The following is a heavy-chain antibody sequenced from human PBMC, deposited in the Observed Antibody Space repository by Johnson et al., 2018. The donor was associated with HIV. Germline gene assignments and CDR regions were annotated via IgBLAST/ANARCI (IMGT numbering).Heavy chain of an antibody. CDR1: GFTFSSYG. D-gene: IGHD1-26*01. CDR2: ISYDGSNK. Sequence: QVQLVESGGGVVQPGRSLRLSCAASGFTFSSYGMHWVRQAPGKGLEWVAVISYDGSNKYYADSVKGRFTISRDNSKNTLYLQMNSLRAEDTAVYYCARDLVVGDHSTPLTHAFDIWGQGTMVTVSS. CDR3: ARDLVVGDHSTPLTHAFDI. J-gene: IGHJ3*02. V-gene: IGHV3-30*19.